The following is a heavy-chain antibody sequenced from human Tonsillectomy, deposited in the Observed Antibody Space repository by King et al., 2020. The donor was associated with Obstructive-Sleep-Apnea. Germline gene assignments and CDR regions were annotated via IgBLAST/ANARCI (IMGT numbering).Heavy chain of an antibody. D-gene: IGHD6-19*01. CDR1: GFTLSSYW. V-gene: IGHV3-74*01. CDR2: INSDESST. Sequence: VQLVESGGGLVQPGGSLRLSCAASGFTLSSYWMHWVRQAPGKGLVWVSRINSDESSTTYADPVKGRFTISRDNAKNTLYLHMNSLRAEDTAVYYCARDGSPGGRAVAGLDYWGQGSQVTVSS. CDR3: ARDGSPGGRAVAGLDY. J-gene: IGHJ4*02.